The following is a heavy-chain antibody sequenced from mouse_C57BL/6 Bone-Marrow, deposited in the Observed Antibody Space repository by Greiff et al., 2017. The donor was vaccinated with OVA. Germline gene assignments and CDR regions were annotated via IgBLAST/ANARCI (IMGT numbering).Heavy chain of an antibody. Sequence: VQLQQSGPELVKPGASVKISCKASGYTITDYYMNWVKQSHGKSLEWIGDINPNNGGTSYNQKFKGKATLTVDKSSSTADIELRILTSEDSSVYYCAREVVYYGYYAMDYWGQGTSVTVSS. J-gene: IGHJ4*01. CDR1: GYTITDYY. CDR3: AREVVYYGYYAMDY. D-gene: IGHD2-1*01. CDR2: INPNNGGT. V-gene: IGHV1-26*01.